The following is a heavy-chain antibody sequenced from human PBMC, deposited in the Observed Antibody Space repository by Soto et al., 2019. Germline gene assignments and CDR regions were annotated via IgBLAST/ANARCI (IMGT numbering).Heavy chain of an antibody. Sequence: EVQLVESGGGLVKPGGSLRLSCAASGFTFSNAWMSWVRQAPGKGLEWVGRIKSKTDGGTTDYAAPVKGRFTISRDASKSTLYLQMNSLKTDDTAVYYCTTGRPPFGEFPESFYWGQGTLVTVSS. CDR2: IKSKTDGGTT. CDR1: GFTFSNAW. CDR3: TTGRPPFGEFPESFY. D-gene: IGHD3-10*01. V-gene: IGHV3-15*01. J-gene: IGHJ4*02.